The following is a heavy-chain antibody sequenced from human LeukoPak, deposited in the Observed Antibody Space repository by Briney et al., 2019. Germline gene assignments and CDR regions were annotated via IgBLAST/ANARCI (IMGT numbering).Heavy chain of an antibody. D-gene: IGHD3-10*01. J-gene: IGHJ4*02. CDR3: ARVGYYASGPFSYFDY. CDR2: LSYDGSDK. V-gene: IGHV3-30-3*01. Sequence: GRSLRLSCAASGFTFSSYAMHWVRQAPGKGLEWVAVLSYDGSDKYYTDSVKGRFTISRDNSRNTLYMQVDSLRAEDTAVYYCARVGYYASGPFSYFDYWGQGTLVTVSS. CDR1: GFTFSSYA.